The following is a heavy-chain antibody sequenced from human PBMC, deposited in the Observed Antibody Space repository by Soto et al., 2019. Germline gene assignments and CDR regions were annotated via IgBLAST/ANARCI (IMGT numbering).Heavy chain of an antibody. Sequence: QVQLVQSGAEVKKPGASVKVSCRASGYTFSSYEINWVRQATGQRPEWMGWMNPDTGETHYSQRFEGRVTMTRSTSMSTAYMELSSLRSDDTAVYFCARGLRHRQSVWSVAVGRNYNGLDVWGQGTTVIVSS. D-gene: IGHD6-19*01. V-gene: IGHV1-8*01. CDR1: GYTFSSYE. CDR2: MNPDTGET. CDR3: ARGLRHRQSVWSVAVGRNYNGLDV. J-gene: IGHJ6*02.